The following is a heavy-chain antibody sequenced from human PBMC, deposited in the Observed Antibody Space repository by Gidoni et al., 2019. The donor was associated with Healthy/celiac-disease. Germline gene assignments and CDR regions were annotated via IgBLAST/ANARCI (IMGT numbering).Heavy chain of an antibody. CDR3: ARGLAGWFDP. CDR1: GGSISSYY. V-gene: IGHV4-59*01. Sequence: QVQLQASGPGLVKPSETLSLPCTVSGGSISSYYWRWIRQPPGKGLEWIGYIYYSGSTNYNPSLKSRVTISVDTSKNQFSLKLSSVTAADTAVYYCARGLAGWFDPWGQGTLVTVSS. CDR2: IYYSGST. J-gene: IGHJ5*02.